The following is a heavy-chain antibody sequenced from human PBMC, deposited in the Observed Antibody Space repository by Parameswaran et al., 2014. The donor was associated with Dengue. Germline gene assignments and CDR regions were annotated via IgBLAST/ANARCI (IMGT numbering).Heavy chain of an antibody. Sequence: WIRQPPGKGLEWVANINEDGTEKYYVDSLKGRFTVSRDNAKNSLYLQMSSLRAEDTAAYYCARAGHFAWLVSTPYFDSWGLGTLVTVSS. D-gene: IGHD3-9*01. J-gene: IGHJ4*02. V-gene: IGHV3-7*01. CDR2: INEDGTEK. CDR3: ARAGHFAWLVSTPYFDS.